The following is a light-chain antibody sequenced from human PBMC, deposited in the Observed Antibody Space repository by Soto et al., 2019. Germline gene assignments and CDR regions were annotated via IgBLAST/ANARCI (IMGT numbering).Light chain of an antibody. Sequence: DIVMTQSPDSLAVSLGERASINCKSSQSVLYSSNNKNYLAWYQQKPGQPPKLLIYWASTRDCGVPDRFSGSGSGTDFTLTISSLQAEDVAVYYCQQYYSTLFTFGPGTKVDIK. J-gene: IGKJ3*01. CDR1: QSVLYSSNNKNY. CDR2: WAS. CDR3: QQYYSTLFT. V-gene: IGKV4-1*01.